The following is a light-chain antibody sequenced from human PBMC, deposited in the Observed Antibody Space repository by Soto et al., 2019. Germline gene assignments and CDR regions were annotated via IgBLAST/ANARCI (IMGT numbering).Light chain of an antibody. CDR1: QDITSY. V-gene: IGKV1-17*03. Sequence: DIQMTQSPSAESASVGDRVTISCRTSQDITSYLAWFQQKPGKVPQRLIYAASTLQSGVPSRFSGSGSGTEFTLTISSLQPEDFATYYCLQHRSYPLTFGGGTKVDIK. CDR2: AAS. J-gene: IGKJ4*01. CDR3: LQHRSYPLT.